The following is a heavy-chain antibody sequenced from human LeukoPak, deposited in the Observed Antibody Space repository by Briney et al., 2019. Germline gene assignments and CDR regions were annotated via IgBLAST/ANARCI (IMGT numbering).Heavy chain of an antibody. CDR1: GFTFSSYS. J-gene: IGHJ4*02. V-gene: IGHV3-30-3*01. CDR3: ARDGVRQLVFGFDY. D-gene: IGHD2-21*01. Sequence: PGGSLRLSCAASGFTFSSYSMNWVRQAPGKGLEWVAVVSIDGSTKYCAGSVKGRFTISRDDSKNTVYMDMNSLTAEDTAVYYCARDGVRQLVFGFDYWGQGTLVTVSS. CDR2: VSIDGSTK.